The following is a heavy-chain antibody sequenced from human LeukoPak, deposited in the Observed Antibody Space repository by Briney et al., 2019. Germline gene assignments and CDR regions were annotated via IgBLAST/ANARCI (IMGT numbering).Heavy chain of an antibody. CDR3: ARKPNLGAFDI. CDR2: IIPIFGTA. J-gene: IGHJ3*02. V-gene: IGHV1-69*05. Sequence: ASVKVSCKASGGTFSSYAISWVRQAPGQGLEWMGGIIPIFGTANYAQKFQSRVTITTDESTSTAYMELSSLRSEDTAVYYCARKPNLGAFDIWGQGTMVTVSS. D-gene: IGHD1-14*01. CDR1: GGTFSSYA.